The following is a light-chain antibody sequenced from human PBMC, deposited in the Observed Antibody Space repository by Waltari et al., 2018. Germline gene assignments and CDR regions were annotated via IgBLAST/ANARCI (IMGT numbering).Light chain of an antibody. CDR2: EVN. Sequence: QSALTQPVSVSGSPGQSISIPCTGTSRDLGAYDYVSWYQQHPGKAPKLIIFEVNNRPSGISNRFSGSKSGNTSSLTISGLQAEDEADYYCSSYTNTNSLKVFGGGTKVTVL. CDR3: SSYTNTNSLKV. J-gene: IGLJ3*02. V-gene: IGLV2-14*01. CDR1: SRDLGAYDY.